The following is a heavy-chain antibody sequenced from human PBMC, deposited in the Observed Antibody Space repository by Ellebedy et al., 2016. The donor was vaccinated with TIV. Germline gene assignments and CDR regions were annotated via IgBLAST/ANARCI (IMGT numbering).Heavy chain of an antibody. CDR1: GGSISSSDYY. V-gene: IGHV4-39*01. Sequence: SETLSLTXTVSGGSISSSDYYCTWIRQPPGKGREWIGSIYYSGSAFYTPSLKSRVTISVDTSKNQFSLKLSCVTAADTAVYYWARGGGGGTDYWGQGTLVTVSS. J-gene: IGHJ4*02. CDR2: IYYSGSA. CDR3: ARGGGGGTDY. D-gene: IGHD3-16*01.